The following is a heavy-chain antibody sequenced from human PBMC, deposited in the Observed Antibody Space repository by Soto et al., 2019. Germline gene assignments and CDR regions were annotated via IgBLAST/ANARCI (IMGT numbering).Heavy chain of an antibody. D-gene: IGHD3-22*01. CDR1: GFTFSSYT. J-gene: IGHJ3*02. CDR2: VSGSGASN. Sequence: PGGSLRLSCAASGFTFSSYTMNWVRQSPGKGLEWVSGVSGSGASNYSADSVKGRFTISRDNSNNTLFLQMNSLRAEDTAVYYCAITRLYDSIDYHRDGFDIWGQGTMVTVSS. CDR3: AITRLYDSIDYHRDGFDI. V-gene: IGHV3-23*01.